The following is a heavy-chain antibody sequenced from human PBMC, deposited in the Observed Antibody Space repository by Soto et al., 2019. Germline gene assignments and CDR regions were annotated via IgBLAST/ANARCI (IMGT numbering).Heavy chain of an antibody. D-gene: IGHD6-13*01. CDR2: IYYSGSN. J-gene: IGHJ4*02. CDR3: ARYSSSFAAGY. Sequence: SDTPALTSTASGGSIGSYYWSWIRQPPGKGLEWIGYIYYSGSNNYNPALKSRVTISVDTSKNQFSLKLSSVTAADTAVHYWARYSSSFAAGYWGQGTLVTVS. CDR1: GGSIGSYY. V-gene: IGHV4-59*07.